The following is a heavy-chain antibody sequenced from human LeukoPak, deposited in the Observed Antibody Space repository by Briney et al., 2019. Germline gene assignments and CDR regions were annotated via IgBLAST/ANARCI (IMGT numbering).Heavy chain of an antibody. CDR1: GGTFSSYA. D-gene: IGHD3-10*01. J-gene: IGHJ3*02. Sequence: ASVKVSCKSSGGTFSSYALSWVRQAPGQGLEWMGGFIPIFGRVNYAQKFQGRVTITTDEPTSTAYMELRSLRSEDTAVYFCARGVFGADDVFDIWAKGQWSPSLQ. CDR2: FIPIFGRV. CDR3: ARGVFGADDVFDI. V-gene: IGHV1-69*05.